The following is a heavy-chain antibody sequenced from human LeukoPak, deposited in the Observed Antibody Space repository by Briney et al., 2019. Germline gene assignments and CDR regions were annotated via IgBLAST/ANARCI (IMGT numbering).Heavy chain of an antibody. CDR3: ARADYYGSGSYAPFDY. J-gene: IGHJ4*02. V-gene: IGHV3-21*01. D-gene: IGHD3-10*01. CDR1: GFTFSSYS. CDR2: ISSSSSYI. Sequence: GGSLRLSCAASGFTFSSYSMNWVRQAPGKGLDWVSSISSSSSYIYYADSVKGRFTISRDNAKSSLYLQMNSLRAEDTAVYYCARADYYGSGSYAPFDYWGQGTLVTVSS.